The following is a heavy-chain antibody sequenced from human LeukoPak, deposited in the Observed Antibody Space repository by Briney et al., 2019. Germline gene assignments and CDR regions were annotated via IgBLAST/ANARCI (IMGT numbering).Heavy chain of an antibody. CDR1: GLTFTTSV. Sequence: QSGGSLRLSCAASGLTFTTSVINWVRQAPGKGLEWVAALSDDGRDEYYAESVKGRFTISRDNSKNTVHLQMNSLRAEDTAVYYCAKGDYIAMTNGAFDIWGQGTMVTVSS. CDR3: AKGDYIAMTNGAFDI. CDR2: LSDDGRDE. D-gene: IGHD5-18*01. V-gene: IGHV3-30*18. J-gene: IGHJ3*02.